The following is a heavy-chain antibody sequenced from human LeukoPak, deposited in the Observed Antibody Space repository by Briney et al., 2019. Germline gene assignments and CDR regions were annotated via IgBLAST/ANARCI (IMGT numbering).Heavy chain of an antibody. V-gene: IGHV3-74*01. Sequence: PGGSLRLSCTASGFSFSGHWMHWARQLPGKGLVWVSRISPTGSTTSYADSVKGRFTVSRDNAMNSLYLQVDSLRVEDTAIYYCARSVPYGTTWYGRSDCWGQGTQVTVSS. J-gene: IGHJ4*02. CDR2: ISPTGSTT. CDR3: ARSVPYGTTWYGRSDC. D-gene: IGHD6-13*01. CDR1: GFSFSGHW.